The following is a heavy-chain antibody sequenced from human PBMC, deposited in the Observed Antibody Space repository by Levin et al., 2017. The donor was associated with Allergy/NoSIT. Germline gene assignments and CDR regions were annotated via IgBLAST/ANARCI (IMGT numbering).Heavy chain of an antibody. D-gene: IGHD6-13*01. V-gene: IGHV1-8*01. Sequence: ASVKVSCKTSGYNFTSFDINWVRQAAGQGLEWMGWMSPNTGNTARAQKFQGRVTMTRNTSISTAYMELISLRSEDTAVYYCARERGIAAGYGMDVWGQGTTVTVSS. CDR1: GYNFTSFD. CDR2: MSPNTGNT. CDR3: ARERGIAAGYGMDV. J-gene: IGHJ6*02.